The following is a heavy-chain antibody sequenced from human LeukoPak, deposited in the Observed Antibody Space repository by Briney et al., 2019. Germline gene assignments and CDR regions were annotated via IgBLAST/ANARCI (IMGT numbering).Heavy chain of an antibody. D-gene: IGHD5-18*01. CDR1: GFTFSSYA. V-gene: IGHV3-30-3*01. CDR3: ARVSRGYSYGPGDY. Sequence: GGSLRLSCAASGFTFSSYAMHWVRQAPGKGLEWVAVISYDGSNKYYADSVKGRFTISRDNSKNTLYLQMNGLRAEDTAVYYCARVSRGYSYGPGDYWGQGTLVTVSS. J-gene: IGHJ4*02. CDR2: ISYDGSNK.